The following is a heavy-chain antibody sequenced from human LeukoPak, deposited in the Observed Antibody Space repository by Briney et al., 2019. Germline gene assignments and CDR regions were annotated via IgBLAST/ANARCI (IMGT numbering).Heavy chain of an antibody. CDR3: ARDRTEWPPFDY. Sequence: PGGSLRLSCAGSGFTFSSYSMNWVRQAPGKGLEWVSSISSSSSYIYYADSVKGRFTISRDNAKNSLYLQMNSLRAEDTAVYYCARDRTEWPPFDYWGQGTLVTVSS. CDR2: ISSSSSYI. D-gene: IGHD1-14*01. CDR1: GFTFSSYS. V-gene: IGHV3-21*01. J-gene: IGHJ4*02.